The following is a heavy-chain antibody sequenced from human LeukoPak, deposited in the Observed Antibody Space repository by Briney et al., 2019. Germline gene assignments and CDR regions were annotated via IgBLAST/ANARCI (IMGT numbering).Heavy chain of an antibody. CDR1: GISISDGRYY. CDR3: ATPYCSSLSCLDVFNV. V-gene: IGHV4-31*03. J-gene: IGHJ3*01. Sequence: NPPETLSLTCNVSGISISDGRYYWAWIRQRPGRGLEWIGYKYYSGSAKYNPSLKSRLTISIDTPENQFSLHLSSVTAADTAMYYCATPYCSSLSCLDVFNVWGQGRMVTVSS. D-gene: IGHD2-2*01. CDR2: KYYSGSA.